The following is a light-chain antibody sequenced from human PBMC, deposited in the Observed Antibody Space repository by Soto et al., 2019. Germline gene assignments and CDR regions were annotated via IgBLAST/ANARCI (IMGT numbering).Light chain of an antibody. CDR2: VNT. Sequence: QSALTQPASVSGSPGQAITFSCTGTSSDVGSYNLVSWYQHHPGKAPKLMIYVNTKRPSGVSDRFSGSKSGNTASLTISGLQAEDEADYYCCSYAGSDNWVFGGGTKLTV. CDR3: CSYAGSDNWV. J-gene: IGLJ3*02. CDR1: SSDVGSYNL. V-gene: IGLV2-23*01.